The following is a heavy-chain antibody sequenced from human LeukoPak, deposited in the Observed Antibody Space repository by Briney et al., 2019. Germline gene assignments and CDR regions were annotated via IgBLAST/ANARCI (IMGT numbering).Heavy chain of an antibody. J-gene: IGHJ6*03. CDR1: GYTFTSYD. V-gene: IGHV1-8*01. Sequence: PKASVKVSCKASGYTFTSYDINWVRQATGQGLEWMGWMNPNSGNTGYAQKFQGRVTMTRNTSISTAYMELSSLRSEDTAVYYCARGMATITGYYYYYYMDVWGKGTTVTISS. CDR2: MNPNSGNT. CDR3: ARGMATITGYYYYYYMDV. D-gene: IGHD5-12*01.